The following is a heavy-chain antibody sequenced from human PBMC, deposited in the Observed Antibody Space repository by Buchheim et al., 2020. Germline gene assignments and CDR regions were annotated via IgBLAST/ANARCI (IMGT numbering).Heavy chain of an antibody. J-gene: IGHJ6*03. CDR1: GYTFTSYA. CDR2: INTNTGNP. V-gene: IGHV7-4-1*02. Sequence: QVQLVQSGSELKKPGASVKVSCKASGYTFTSYAMNWVRQAPGQGLEWMGWINTNTGNPTYAQGFTGRFVFSLDTSVSTAYLQISSLKAEETAVYYGASAVGGNADPLSRAVSGPGENYYYYMDVWGKGTT. CDR3: ASAVGGNADPLSRAVSGPGENYYYYMDV. D-gene: IGHD4-23*01.